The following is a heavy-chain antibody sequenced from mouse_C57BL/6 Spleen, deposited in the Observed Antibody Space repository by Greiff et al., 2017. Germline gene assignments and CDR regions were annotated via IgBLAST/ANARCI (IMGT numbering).Heavy chain of an antibody. CDR3: ARGGNSDAMDY. Sequence: VQGVESGPELVKPGASVKISCKASGYAFSSSWMNWVKQRPGKGLEWIGRIYPGDGDTNYNGKFKGKATLTADKSSSTAYMQLSSLTSEDSAVYFCARGGNSDAMDYWGQGTSVTVSS. CDR2: IYPGDGDT. D-gene: IGHD2-1*01. J-gene: IGHJ4*01. V-gene: IGHV1-82*01. CDR1: GYAFSSSW.